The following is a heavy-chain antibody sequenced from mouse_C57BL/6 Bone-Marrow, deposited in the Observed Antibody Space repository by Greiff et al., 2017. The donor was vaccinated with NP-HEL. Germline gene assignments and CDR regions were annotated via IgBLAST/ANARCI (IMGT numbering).Heavy chain of an antibody. Sequence: EVQRVESGGGLVKPGGSLKLSCAASGFTFSSYTMSWVRQTPEKRLEWVATISGGGGNTYYPDSVKGRFTISRDNAKNTLYLQMSSLRSEDTALYYCARRSSYFDYWGQGTTLTVSS. V-gene: IGHV5-9*01. CDR3: ARRSSYFDY. CDR1: GFTFSSYT. J-gene: IGHJ2*01. CDR2: ISGGGGNT. D-gene: IGHD1-3*01.